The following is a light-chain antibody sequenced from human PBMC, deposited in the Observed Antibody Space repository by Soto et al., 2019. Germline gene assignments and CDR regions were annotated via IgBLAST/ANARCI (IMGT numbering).Light chain of an antibody. V-gene: IGKV3-11*01. J-gene: IGKJ5*01. Sequence: EVVLPQSPATLSLSPGERATPSCRASQSIRTSLAWYQQKPGQAPRLVIFDASNRANGVPARFGGSGSGTDFTLTINSLEPEDFAVYYCQQRNVWPPITFGQGKRLEIK. CDR3: QQRNVWPPIT. CDR1: QSIRTS. CDR2: DAS.